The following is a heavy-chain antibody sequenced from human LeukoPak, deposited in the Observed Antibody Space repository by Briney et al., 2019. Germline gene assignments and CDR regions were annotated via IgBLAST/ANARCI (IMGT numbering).Heavy chain of an antibody. CDR2: ISAYNGNT. J-gene: IGHJ4*02. CDR1: GYTFTSYG. CDR3: ARRFLEDSEDDY. Sequence: ASVKVSCKASGYTFTSYGISWVRQAPGQGLEWMGWISAYNGNTNYAQKLQGRGTMTTDTSKSTAYMELRSLRSDDTAVYYCARRFLEDSEDDYWGQGTLVTVSS. D-gene: IGHD3-3*01. V-gene: IGHV1-18*01.